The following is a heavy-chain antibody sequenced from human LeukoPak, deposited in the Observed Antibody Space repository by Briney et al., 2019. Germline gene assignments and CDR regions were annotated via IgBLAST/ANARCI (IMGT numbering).Heavy chain of an antibody. CDR1: GFTFDDYA. Sequence: GGSLRLSCAASGFTFDDYAMHWVRQAPGKGLEWVSGISWNGGSIGYADSVKGRFTISRDNAKNSLYLQMNSLRAEDTALYYCAKGDDSSPHNWFDPWGQGTLVTVSS. CDR3: AKGDDSSPHNWFDP. D-gene: IGHD3-22*01. CDR2: ISWNGGSI. J-gene: IGHJ5*02. V-gene: IGHV3-9*01.